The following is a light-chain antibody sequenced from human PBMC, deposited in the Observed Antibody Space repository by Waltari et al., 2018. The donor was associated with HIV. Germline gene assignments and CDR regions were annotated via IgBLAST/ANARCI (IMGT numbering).Light chain of an antibody. Sequence: DIQLTQSPSTLSASVGDRVTITCRASQSISSWLAWYQHKPGKAPKLLIYKASSLERGVPSRFSGSGSGTEFTLTISSLQPDDFATYYCQQYNSYSPWTFGQGTKVEIK. J-gene: IGKJ1*01. CDR1: QSISSW. V-gene: IGKV1-5*03. CDR3: QQYNSYSPWT. CDR2: KAS.